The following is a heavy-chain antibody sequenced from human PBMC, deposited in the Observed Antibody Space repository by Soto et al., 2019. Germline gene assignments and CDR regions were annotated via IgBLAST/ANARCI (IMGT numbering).Heavy chain of an antibody. V-gene: IGHV1-18*01. CDR1: GYTFTKYG. CDR2: ISGYNGNT. CDR3: ARDRVVVVTAIRGYWFDP. D-gene: IGHD2-21*02. Sequence: ASVKVSCKASGYTFTKYGISWVRQAPGQGLEWMGWISGYNGNTNYAQKYQGRITMTRDTSTSTAYMELSSLRSEDTAVYYCARDRVVVVTAIRGYWFDPWGQGTLVTISS. J-gene: IGHJ5*02.